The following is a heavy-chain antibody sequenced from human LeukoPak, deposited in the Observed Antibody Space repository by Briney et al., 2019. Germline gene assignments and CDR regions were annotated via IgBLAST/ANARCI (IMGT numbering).Heavy chain of an antibody. D-gene: IGHD1-1*01. CDR2: IGTAGDT. Sequence: PGGSLRLSCAASGFTFSDYDMHWVRHATGKGLEWVSAIGTAGDTYYTGSVKGRFTISRENAKNSLYLQMNSLRAGDTAVYYCARVAKERVGGVYYFDYWSQGTLVTVSS. V-gene: IGHV3-13*01. CDR3: ARVAKERVGGVYYFDY. J-gene: IGHJ4*02. CDR1: GFTFSDYD.